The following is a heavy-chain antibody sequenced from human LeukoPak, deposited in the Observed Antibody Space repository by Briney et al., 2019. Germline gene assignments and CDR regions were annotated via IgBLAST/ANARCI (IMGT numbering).Heavy chain of an antibody. CDR3: ARGNSDYYATLDY. CDR1: GFTFNGNG. V-gene: IGHV3-33*01. D-gene: IGHD3-22*01. Sequence: PGTSLRLSCTASGFTFNGNGMHWVRQAPGKGLEWVAIIWYDGSRKYYADSVKGRFTISRENSKNTLYLQMNSLRAEDTAVYYCARGNSDYYATLDYWGQGTLVTVSS. J-gene: IGHJ4*02. CDR2: IWYDGSRK.